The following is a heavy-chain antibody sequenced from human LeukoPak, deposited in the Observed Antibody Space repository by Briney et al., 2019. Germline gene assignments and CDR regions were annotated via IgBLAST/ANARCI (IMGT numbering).Heavy chain of an antibody. V-gene: IGHV3-30*02. D-gene: IGHD3-22*01. CDR2: IRYDGSNK. Sequence: GSLRLSCAASGFTFSSYGMHWVRQAPGKGLEWVAFIRYDGSNKYYADSVKGRFTISRDNSKNTLYLQMNSLRAEDTAVYYCAKDQYYYDSSGYFHDYWGQGTLVTVSS. CDR1: GFTFSSYG. J-gene: IGHJ4*02. CDR3: AKDQYYYDSSGYFHDY.